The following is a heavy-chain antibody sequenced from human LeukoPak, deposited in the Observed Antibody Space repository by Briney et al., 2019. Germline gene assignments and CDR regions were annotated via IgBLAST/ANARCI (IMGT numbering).Heavy chain of an antibody. CDR3: TRDMYYYDSSGTSY. J-gene: IGHJ4*02. CDR2: IRSKAYGGTT. CDR1: GFTFGDYT. Sequence: GQSLRLSCTASGFTFGDYTMSWVRQAPGKGLEWVGFIRSKAYGGTTEYAASVKGRFTISRDDSKSIAYLQLNSLKTEDTAVYYCTRDMYYYDSSGTSYWGQGTLVTVSS. D-gene: IGHD3-22*01. V-gene: IGHV3-49*04.